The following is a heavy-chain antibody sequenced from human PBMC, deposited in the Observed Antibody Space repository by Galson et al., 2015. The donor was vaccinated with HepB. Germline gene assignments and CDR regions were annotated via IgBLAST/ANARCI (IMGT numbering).Heavy chain of an antibody. Sequence: SVKVSCKASGGTFSTYGITWVRQAPGQGLEWMGGIIPMFGTANYAHQFQGRVTVTADESTSTAYMELSSLRSEDTAVYYCARGLALLDTGTTGEPHDAFDIWGQGTMVTVAS. CDR3: ARGLALLDTGTTGEPHDAFDI. J-gene: IGHJ3*02. CDR2: IIPMFGTA. CDR1: GGTFSTYG. D-gene: IGHD1-1*01. V-gene: IGHV1-69*13.